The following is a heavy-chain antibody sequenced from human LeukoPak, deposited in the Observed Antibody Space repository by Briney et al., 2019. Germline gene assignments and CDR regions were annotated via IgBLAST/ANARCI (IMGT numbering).Heavy chain of an antibody. D-gene: IGHD2-2*01. Sequence: ASVKVSCKASGYTFTSYYMHWVRQAPGQGLEWMGIINPSGGSTSYAQKFQGRVTMTRDMSTSTVYMELSSLRSEDTAVYYCAREGFDDIVVVPAAYNWFDPWGQGTLVTVSS. V-gene: IGHV1-46*01. CDR3: AREGFDDIVVVPAAYNWFDP. CDR2: INPSGGST. J-gene: IGHJ5*02. CDR1: GYTFTSYY.